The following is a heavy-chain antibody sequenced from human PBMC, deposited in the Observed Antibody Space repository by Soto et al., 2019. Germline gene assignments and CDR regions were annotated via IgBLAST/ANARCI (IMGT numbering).Heavy chain of an antibody. CDR2: MNPNSGNT. D-gene: IGHD4-4*01. V-gene: IGHV1-8*01. CDR3: ARGNEQLGYSNYGGYYFDY. CDR1: GYTFTSYD. Sequence: ASVKVSCKASGYTFTSYDINWVRQATGQGLEWMGWMNPNSGNTGYAQKFQGRVTMTRNTSISTAYMELSSLRSEDTAVYYCARGNEQLGYSNYGGYYFDYWGQGTLVTVSS. J-gene: IGHJ4*02.